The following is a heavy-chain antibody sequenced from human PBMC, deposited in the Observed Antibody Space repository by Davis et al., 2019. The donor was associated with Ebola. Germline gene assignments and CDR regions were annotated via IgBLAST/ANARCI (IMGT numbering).Heavy chain of an antibody. CDR3: ARDLFRERFLEWLSYNWFDP. Sequence: AASVKVSCKASGYTFTSYYMHWVRQAPGQGLEWMGILNPSACSTRYAQKFQGRVTMTTDTSTSTAYMELRRLRSDDTAVYYCARDLFRERFLEWLSYNWFDPWGQGTLVTVSS. J-gene: IGHJ5*02. CDR2: LNPSACST. D-gene: IGHD3-3*01. V-gene: IGHV1-46*01. CDR1: GYTFTSYY.